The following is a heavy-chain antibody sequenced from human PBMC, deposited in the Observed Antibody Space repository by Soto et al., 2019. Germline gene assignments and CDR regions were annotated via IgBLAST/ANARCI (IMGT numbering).Heavy chain of an antibody. CDR2: IYYSGST. J-gene: IGHJ4*02. V-gene: IGHV4-31*03. D-gene: IGHD6-6*01. CDR3: ARADSSSTHFTY. CDR1: GGSISSGGYY. Sequence: QVQLQESGPGLVKPSQTLSLTCTVSGGSISSGGYYWSWIRQHPGKGLEWIGYIYYSGSTYYNPSLMSRVTKPVDTTKNQFSRKMSSVTAAETAVYYCARADSSSTHFTYWGQGTLVIVSS.